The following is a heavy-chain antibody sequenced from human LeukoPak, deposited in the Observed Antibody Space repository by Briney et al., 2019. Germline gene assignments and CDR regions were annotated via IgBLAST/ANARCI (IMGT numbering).Heavy chain of an antibody. D-gene: IGHD2-2*02. CDR1: GGSISSYY. V-gene: IGHV4-4*07. Sequence: SETLSLTCTVSGGSISSYYWSWIRQPAGKGLEWIGRIYTTESTDYNPSLKSRVTMSLDTSKNQFSLSLISVAAADTAVYYCARGAAARPLYYYYYMDVWGKGTTVTVSS. CDR2: IYTTEST. CDR3: ARGAAARPLYYYYYMDV. J-gene: IGHJ6*03.